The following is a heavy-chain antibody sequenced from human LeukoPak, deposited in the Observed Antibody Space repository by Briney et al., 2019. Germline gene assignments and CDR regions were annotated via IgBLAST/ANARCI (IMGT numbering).Heavy chain of an antibody. CDR3: ASPPAMAPLGVPFDY. CDR2: ISGSGGST. D-gene: IGHD5-18*01. V-gene: IGHV3-23*01. CDR1: GFTFSSYA. J-gene: IGHJ4*02. Sequence: QAGGSLRLSWAAAGFTFSSYAMSWVRQAPGEGLEWVSAISGSGGSTYYADSVKGRFTISRDNSKNTLYLQMNSLRAEDTAVYYCASPPAMAPLGVPFDYWGQGTLVTVSS.